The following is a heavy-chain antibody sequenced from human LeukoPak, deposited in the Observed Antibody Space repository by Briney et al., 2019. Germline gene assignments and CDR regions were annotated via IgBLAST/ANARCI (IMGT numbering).Heavy chain of an antibody. CDR2: IWPDGSKK. V-gene: IGHV3-30*02. J-gene: IGHJ4*02. CDR1: GFTFSTYA. CDR3: AKISSSAESNFDY. D-gene: IGHD6-25*01. Sequence: GGSLRLSCAASGFTFSTYAMHRVRQAPGKGLEWVAFIWPDGSKKYYADSAKGRFAISRENSKNTVYLQMNDLSPEDTALYFCAKISSSAESNFDYWGQGTLLTVSS.